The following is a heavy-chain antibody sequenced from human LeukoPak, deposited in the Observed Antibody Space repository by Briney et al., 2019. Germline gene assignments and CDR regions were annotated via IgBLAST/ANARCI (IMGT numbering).Heavy chain of an antibody. CDR2: ISSSGSTI. CDR3: ARSSGYYYGSGSPNWFDP. D-gene: IGHD3-10*01. J-gene: IGHJ5*02. V-gene: IGHV3-11*01. CDR1: GFTFSDYY. Sequence: GGSLRLSCAASGFTFSDYYMSWIRQAPGKGLEWVPYISSSGSTIYYADSVKGRFTISRDNAKNSLYRQMNSLRAEDTAVYYCARSSGYYYGSGSPNWFDPWGQGTLVTVSS.